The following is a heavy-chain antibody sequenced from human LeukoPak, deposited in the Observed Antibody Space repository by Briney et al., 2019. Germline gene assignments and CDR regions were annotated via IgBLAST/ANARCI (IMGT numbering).Heavy chain of an antibody. J-gene: IGHJ4*02. CDR3: AKDYYDSSGYYSTTTQPDY. CDR2: ISGGGGST. CDR1: GFTFSTYA. Sequence: PGRSLRLSCAASGFTFSTYAMTWVRQAPGKGLEWVSTISGGGGSTYYADSVKGRFTISRDNSKNTLYLQMNSLRAEDTAVFYCAKDYYDSSGYYSTTTQPDYWGQGTLVTVSS. V-gene: IGHV3-23*01. D-gene: IGHD3-22*01.